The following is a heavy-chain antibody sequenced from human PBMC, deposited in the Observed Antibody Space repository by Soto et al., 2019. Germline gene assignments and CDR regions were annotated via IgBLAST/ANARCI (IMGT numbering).Heavy chain of an antibody. V-gene: IGHV3-74*01. CDR2: INSDGSST. CDR3: ARGDIFGVVIWNY. D-gene: IGHD3-3*02. Sequence: GGSLRLSCAASGFTFSSYWMYWVRQAPGKGLVWVSRINSDGSSTSHADSVKGRFTISRDNAKNTLYLQMNSLRTEDTAVYYCARGDIFGVVIWNYWGQGTLVTVSS. J-gene: IGHJ4*02. CDR1: GFTFSSYW.